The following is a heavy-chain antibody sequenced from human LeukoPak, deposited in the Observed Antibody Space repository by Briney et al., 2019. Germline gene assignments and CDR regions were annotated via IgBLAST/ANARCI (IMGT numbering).Heavy chain of an antibody. J-gene: IGHJ4*02. CDR3: ARNGHYSLDY. CDR1: GGSISSSSYY. CDR2: IYYSGST. Sequence: SETLSLTCTVSGGSISSSSYYWGWIRQPPGKGLEWIGSIYYSGSTYYNPSLRSRVTISVDKSNNQFSLKLHSVTAADTAVYYCARNGHYSLDYWGQGTLVTVSS. V-gene: IGHV4-39*07. D-gene: IGHD2-15*01.